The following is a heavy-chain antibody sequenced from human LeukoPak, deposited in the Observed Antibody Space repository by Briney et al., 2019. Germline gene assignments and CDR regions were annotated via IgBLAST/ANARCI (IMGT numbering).Heavy chain of an antibody. CDR1: GFTFSNYA. CDR2: ISYDGSNK. CDR3: VLTVVNAFDI. J-gene: IGHJ3*02. Sequence: GGSLRLPCAASGFTFSNYALHWVRQAPGKGLEWVAVISYDGSNKYYADSVKGRFTISRDNSENTLYLQTNSLRAEDTAVYYCVLTVVNAFDIWGQGTLVTVSS. V-gene: IGHV3-30-3*01. D-gene: IGHD2-21*02.